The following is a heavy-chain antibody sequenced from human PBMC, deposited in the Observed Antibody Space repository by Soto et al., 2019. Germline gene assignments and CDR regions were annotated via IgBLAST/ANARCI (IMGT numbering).Heavy chain of an antibody. D-gene: IGHD6-19*01. CDR3: AREQASGWYYFDY. Sequence: SETLSLTCAVSGGSISSSNWWSWVRQPPGKGLEWIGEIYHSGSTNHNPSLKSRVTISVDKSKNQFSLKLSSVTAADTAVYYCAREQASGWYYFDYWGQGTLVTVSS. CDR1: GGSISSSNW. V-gene: IGHV4-4*02. J-gene: IGHJ4*02. CDR2: IYHSGST.